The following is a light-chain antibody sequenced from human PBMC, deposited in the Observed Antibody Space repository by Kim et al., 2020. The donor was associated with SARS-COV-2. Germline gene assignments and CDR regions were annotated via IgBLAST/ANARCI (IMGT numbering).Light chain of an antibody. J-gene: IGLJ1*01. Sequence: QSALTQPASVSGSPGQSITISCTGTSSDVGNYNFVSWYQQHPGKAPKLMIYDVSKRPSGVSNRFSGSKSSNTASLTISGLQAEDEADYYCSSYTSNSTYVFGAGTKVTVL. CDR2: DVS. V-gene: IGLV2-14*01. CDR1: SSDVGNYNF. CDR3: SSYTSNSTYV.